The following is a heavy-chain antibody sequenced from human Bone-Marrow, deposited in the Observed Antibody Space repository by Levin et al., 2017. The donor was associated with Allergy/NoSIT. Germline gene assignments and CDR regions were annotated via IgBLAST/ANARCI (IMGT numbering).Heavy chain of an antibody. CDR2: IAHTGIT. CDR3: ARDRGLFYEILAVSYPIDAFDF. J-gene: IGHJ3*01. Sequence: SQTLSLTCSVSTDSFRSYYSSWIRQPPGRTLEWIGQIAHTGITNSNPSLESRLTISVDPSKQQFSLTLRSLTAADTAVDFCARDRGLFYEILAVSYPIDAFDFWGPGIMVTVSS. V-gene: IGHV4-59*01. D-gene: IGHD3-9*01. CDR1: TDSFRSYY.